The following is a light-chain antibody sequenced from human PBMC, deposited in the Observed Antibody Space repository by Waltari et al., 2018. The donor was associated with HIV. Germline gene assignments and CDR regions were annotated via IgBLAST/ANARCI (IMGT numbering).Light chain of an antibody. Sequence: DILLRQSQATLSVSPGEKAPLSCRASHSVSSSLAWYQLKQGQAPRLLIYDASTRASGIPDRFTATGSGTEFTLTVSSLQSDDFAVYYCLQSAKWPRTFGQGTKVEIK. CDR3: LQSAKWPRT. CDR2: DAS. V-gene: IGKV3-15*01. J-gene: IGKJ1*01. CDR1: HSVSSS.